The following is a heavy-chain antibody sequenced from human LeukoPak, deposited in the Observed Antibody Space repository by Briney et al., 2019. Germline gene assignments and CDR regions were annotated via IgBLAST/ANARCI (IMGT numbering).Heavy chain of an antibody. CDR1: GYSFSSYW. CDR2: IYPGDSDT. CDR3: ARPSTFGGRDGLYHFDY. V-gene: IGHV5-51*01. J-gene: IGHJ4*02. Sequence: PGESLKISCKGSGYSFSSYWIGWVRQMPGKGLEWMGIIYPGDSDTRDSPSFQGQVTISADTSISTAYLQWSSLKASDTAMYYCARPSTFGGRDGLYHFDYWGQGTLVTVSS. D-gene: IGHD3-3*01.